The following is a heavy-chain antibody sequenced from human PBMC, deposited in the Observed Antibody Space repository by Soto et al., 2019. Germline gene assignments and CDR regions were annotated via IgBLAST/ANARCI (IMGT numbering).Heavy chain of an antibody. J-gene: IGHJ4*02. D-gene: IGHD3-10*02. CDR1: GYTFTSYA. V-gene: IGHV1-3*01. CDR3: ARDPLFGSHHFFDY. CDR2: INAGNGVT. Sequence: ASVKVSCKASGYTFTSYAIHWVRQAPGQRLEWMAWINAGNGVTKYSQKFQDRVTITRDTSATTAYMELSSLRSEDTAVYFCARDPLFGSHHFFDYWGQGTLVTVSS.